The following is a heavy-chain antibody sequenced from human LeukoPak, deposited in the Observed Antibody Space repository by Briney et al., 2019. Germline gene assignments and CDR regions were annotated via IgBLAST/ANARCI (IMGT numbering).Heavy chain of an antibody. J-gene: IGHJ2*01. V-gene: IGHV4-59*08. D-gene: IGHD3-10*01. CDR1: GGSINNHF. CDR3: ARVYYYGSGSYYNWYFDL. Sequence: SETLSLTCTVSGGSINNHFWTWIRQPPGKGPEWIGYIHYSGSTNYNPSLRSRVTISVDTSKNQFSLKLSSVTAADTAVYYCARVYYYGSGSYYNWYFDLWGRGTLVTVSS. CDR2: IHYSGST.